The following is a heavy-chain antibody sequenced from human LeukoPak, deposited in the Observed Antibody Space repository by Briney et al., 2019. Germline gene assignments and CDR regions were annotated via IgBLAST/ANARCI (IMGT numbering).Heavy chain of an antibody. V-gene: IGHV3-30-3*01. J-gene: IGHJ4*01. CDR3: ARDRGAYCGGDCYLGFDY. CDR1: GFTFSSYA. CDR2: ISYDGSNK. D-gene: IGHD2-21*02. Sequence: AGGSLRLSCAASGFTFSSYAMHWVRQAPGKGLEWVAVISYDGSNKYYADSVKGRFTISRDNSKNTLYLQMNSLRAEDTAVYYCARDRGAYCGGDCYLGFDYWGRGTLVTVSS.